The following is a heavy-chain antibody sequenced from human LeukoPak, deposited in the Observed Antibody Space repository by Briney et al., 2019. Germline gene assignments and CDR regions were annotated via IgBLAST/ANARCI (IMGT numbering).Heavy chain of an antibody. J-gene: IGHJ6*03. D-gene: IGHD4-11*01. CDR2: INWNGGST. CDR3: ARGIYSMGGYYYYMDV. CDR1: GFTFDDYG. V-gene: IGHV3-20*04. Sequence: GGSLRLSCAASGFTFDDYGMSWVRQAPGKGLEWVSGINWNGGSTGYADSVKGRFTISRDNVKNSLYLQMNSLRAEDTALYYWARGIYSMGGYYYYMDVWGKGTTVTVSS.